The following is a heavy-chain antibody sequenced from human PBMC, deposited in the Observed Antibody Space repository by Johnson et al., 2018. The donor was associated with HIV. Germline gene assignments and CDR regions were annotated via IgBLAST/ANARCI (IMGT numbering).Heavy chain of an antibody. Sequence: VQLVESGGGLVQPGGSLRLSCAASGFTVSSSYMSWVRQAPGKGLEWVSVIYSGGSTYYADSVKGRFTISRDNSKNTLYLQMNSLGAEDTAVYYCARAPSPQTMAGTTDAFDIWGQGTMVTVSS. CDR3: ARAPSPQTMAGTTDAFDI. J-gene: IGHJ3*02. CDR1: GFTVSSSY. CDR2: IYSGGST. D-gene: IGHD6-19*01. V-gene: IGHV3-66*02.